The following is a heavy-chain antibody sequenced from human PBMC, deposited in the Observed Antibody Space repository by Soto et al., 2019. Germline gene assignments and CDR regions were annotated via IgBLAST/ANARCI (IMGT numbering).Heavy chain of an antibody. Sequence: GFLRVSCAASGFCLKNYGLHWIRQAPGKGLQWVAFVSYNGNTKYYADSVTGRFTLSRDDSSNTLFLQMNSLKPEDTAVYFSAGVGFSLAGGPLSVWGQGTLVTVSS. CDR1: GFCLKNYG. V-gene: IGHV3-30-3*01. CDR2: VSYNGNTK. D-gene: IGHD2-8*02. J-gene: IGHJ3*01. CDR3: AGVGFSLAGGPLSV.